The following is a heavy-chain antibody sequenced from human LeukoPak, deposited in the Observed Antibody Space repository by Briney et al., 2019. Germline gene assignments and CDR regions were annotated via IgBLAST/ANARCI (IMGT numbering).Heavy chain of an antibody. Sequence: EASVKVSCKASGYSFTDYSLHWVRHAPGQGLEWMGWINPQSGGTNYAQNFQGRVTMTRDTSISTAYMELSRLRSDDTAVYYCAREDSIAAALDYWGQGSLVTVSS. D-gene: IGHD6-13*01. V-gene: IGHV1-2*02. J-gene: IGHJ4*02. CDR3: AREDSIAAALDY. CDR2: INPQSGGT. CDR1: GYSFTDYS.